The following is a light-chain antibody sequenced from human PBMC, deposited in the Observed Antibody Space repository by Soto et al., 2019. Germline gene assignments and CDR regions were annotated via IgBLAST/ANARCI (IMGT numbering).Light chain of an antibody. Sequence: DIQLTQSPSFLSASVGDRVTITCRASQGISSYLSWYQRKPGKAPNLLIYAASTLQSGVPSRFSGSGSGTEFTLTISSLQPEDFATYYCQQLNSYPITFGQGTRLEMK. CDR1: QGISSY. J-gene: IGKJ5*01. CDR2: AAS. V-gene: IGKV1-9*01. CDR3: QQLNSYPIT.